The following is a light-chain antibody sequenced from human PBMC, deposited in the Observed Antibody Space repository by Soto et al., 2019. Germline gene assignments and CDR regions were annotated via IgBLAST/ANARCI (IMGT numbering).Light chain of an antibody. J-gene: IGKJ1*01. CDR1: QSISSW. Sequence: DMQLTQSPPFLSASVGDRVTISCRASQSISSWLAWYQQKPGKAPKLLIYQASILESGVPSRFGGTRSGTEFTLTISSLQPDDFATYYCQQYSGIWTFGQGTKVDIK. CDR3: QQYSGIWT. V-gene: IGKV1-5*03. CDR2: QAS.